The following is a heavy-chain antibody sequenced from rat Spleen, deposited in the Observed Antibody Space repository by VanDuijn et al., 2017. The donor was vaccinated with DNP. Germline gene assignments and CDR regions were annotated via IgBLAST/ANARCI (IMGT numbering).Heavy chain of an antibody. Sequence: EVQLMESGGVLVQPGRSLKLSCAASGFIFTNYDMAWVRQAPTKGLEWVAYISYDGGITNYGDSVKGRFTISRDNAKNTQYLQMDSLRSEDTATYYCATHEDPFAYWGQGTLVTVSS. CDR1: GFIFTNYD. J-gene: IGHJ3*01. CDR2: ISYDGGIT. V-gene: IGHV5S13*01. CDR3: ATHEDPFAY.